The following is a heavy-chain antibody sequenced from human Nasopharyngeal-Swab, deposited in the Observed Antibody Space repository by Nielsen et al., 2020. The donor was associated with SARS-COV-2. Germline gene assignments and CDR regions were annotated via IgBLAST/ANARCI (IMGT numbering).Heavy chain of an antibody. J-gene: IGHJ4*02. CDR3: ARGFDY. V-gene: IGHV4-59*08. Sequence: SETLSLTCTVSGASISSYYWSRIRQTPGKGLEWVAYSHYSGSTNYNPSLKSRVTMSVDTFKRQFSLMLTSVTAADTAVYYCARGFDYWGQGTLVTVSS. CDR1: GASISSYY. CDR2: SHYSGST.